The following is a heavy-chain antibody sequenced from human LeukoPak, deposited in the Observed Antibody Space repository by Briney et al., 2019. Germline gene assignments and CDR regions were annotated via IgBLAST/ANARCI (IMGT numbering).Heavy chain of an antibody. D-gene: IGHD3-22*01. CDR2: MNPNSGNT. CDR3: AREFSYDSSGYTDAFDI. J-gene: IGHJ3*02. V-gene: IGHV1-8*01. Sequence: ASVKVSCKASGYTFTSYDINWVRQATGQGLEWMGWMNPNSGNTGYAQKFQGRVTMTRNTSISTAYMELRSLRSDDTAVYYCAREFSYDSSGYTDAFDIWGQGTMVTVSS. CDR1: GYTFTSYD.